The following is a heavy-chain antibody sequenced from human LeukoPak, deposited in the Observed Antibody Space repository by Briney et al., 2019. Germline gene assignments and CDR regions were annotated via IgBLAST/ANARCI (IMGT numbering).Heavy chain of an antibody. D-gene: IGHD6-19*01. Sequence: SETLSLTCNVSGGSISSYYWSWIRQPPGKGLEWIGYIYYSGSTNYNPSLKSRVTISVDTSKNQFSLKLSSVTAADTAVYYCARDSGGWGSYYYYGMDVWGQGTTVTVSS. CDR2: IYYSGST. V-gene: IGHV4-59*01. CDR1: GGSISSYY. J-gene: IGHJ6*02. CDR3: ARDSGGWGSYYYYGMDV.